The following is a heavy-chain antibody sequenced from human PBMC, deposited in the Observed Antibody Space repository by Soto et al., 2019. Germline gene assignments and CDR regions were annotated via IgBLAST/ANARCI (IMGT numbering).Heavy chain of an antibody. CDR3: VRVEVVVADPDPLDAFDI. CDR1: GFTFSDYY. Sequence: QVQLVESGGGLVKPGGSLRLSCAASGFTFSDYYMSWIRQAPGKGLEWVSYISSSGSTIYYADSVKGRFTISRDNAKNSLYLQMNSLRAEDTAVYYCVRVEVVVADPDPLDAFDIWGQGTMVTVSS. CDR2: ISSSGSTI. V-gene: IGHV3-11*01. J-gene: IGHJ3*02. D-gene: IGHD2-15*01.